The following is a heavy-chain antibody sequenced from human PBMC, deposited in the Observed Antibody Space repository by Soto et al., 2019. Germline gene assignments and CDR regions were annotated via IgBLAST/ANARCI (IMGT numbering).Heavy chain of an antibody. V-gene: IGHV3-30-3*01. CDR1: GFTSSSYA. D-gene: IGHD2-8*02. J-gene: IGHJ6*02. CDR2: ISYDGSNK. Sequence: GGSLRLSCAASGFTSSSYAMHWVRQAPGKGLEWVAVISYDGSNKYYADSVKGRFTISRDNSKNTLYLQMNSLRAEDTAVYYCARELGWFIYYYYYGMDVWGQGTTVTVSS. CDR3: ARELGWFIYYYYYGMDV.